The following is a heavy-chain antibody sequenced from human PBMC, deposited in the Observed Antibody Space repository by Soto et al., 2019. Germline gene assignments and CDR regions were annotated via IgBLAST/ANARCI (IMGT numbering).Heavy chain of an antibody. CDR2: ISGVGSTA. D-gene: IGHD5-12*01. V-gene: IGHV3-23*01. Sequence: EVQLLESGGGLVQPGGSLRLSCVVSGLTSRSHAMSWVRQAPGQGLEWVAGISGVGSTAYYTDSVRGRFTISRDNSQNTVYLQIDNLRADDTAVYYCAKAQGVATFKSKFAYGGQGTLVTVFS. CDR3: AKAQGVATFKSKFAY. CDR1: GLTSRSHA. J-gene: IGHJ4*02.